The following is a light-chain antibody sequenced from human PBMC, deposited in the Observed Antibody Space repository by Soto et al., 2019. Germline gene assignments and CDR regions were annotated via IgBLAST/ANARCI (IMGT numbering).Light chain of an antibody. CDR1: QSFSSSY. V-gene: IGKV3-11*01. CDR3: QQRGDWPPIT. J-gene: IGKJ1*01. CDR2: NAS. Sequence: ETVLTQSPATLSLSPGERATLSCRASQSFSSSYLAWYQQKPGQPPRLLIYNASNRTTGIPARFSGSGSGTDFTLTISSLEPEDFAVYYCQQRGDWPPITFGQGTKVDIK.